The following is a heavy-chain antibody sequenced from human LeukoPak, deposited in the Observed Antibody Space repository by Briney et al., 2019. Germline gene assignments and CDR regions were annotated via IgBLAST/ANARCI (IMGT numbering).Heavy chain of an antibody. J-gene: IGHJ4*02. CDR3: ATSREITGYSSGWYIY. Sequence: SETLSLTCAVSGVSISSGGYSWRWIRQPPRKGLEWIGYIYHSGSTYYNPSLKSRVTISVDRSKNQFSLKLSSVTAADTAVYYCATSREITGYSSGWYIYWGQGTLVTVSS. D-gene: IGHD6-19*01. CDR1: GVSISSGGYS. CDR2: IYHSGST. V-gene: IGHV4-30-2*01.